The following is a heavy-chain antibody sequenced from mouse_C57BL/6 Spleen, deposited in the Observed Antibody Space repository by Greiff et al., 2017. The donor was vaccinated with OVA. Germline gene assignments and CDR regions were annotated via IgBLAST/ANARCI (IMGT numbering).Heavy chain of an antibody. CDR2: ISSGGSYT. Sequence: EVQRVESGGDLVKPGGSLKLSCAASGFTFSSYGMSWVRQTPDKRLEWVATISSGGSYTYYPDSVKGRFTISRDNAKNTLYLQMSSLKSEDTAMYYCARPSYGSSYDGYYFDYWGQGTTLTVSS. D-gene: IGHD1-1*01. CDR1: GFTFSSYG. J-gene: IGHJ2*01. V-gene: IGHV5-6*01. CDR3: ARPSYGSSYDGYYFDY.